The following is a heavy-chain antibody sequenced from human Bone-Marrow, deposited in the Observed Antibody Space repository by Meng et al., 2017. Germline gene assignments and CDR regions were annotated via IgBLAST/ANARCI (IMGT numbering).Heavy chain of an antibody. V-gene: IGHV3-7*01. D-gene: IGHD5-18*01. J-gene: IGHJ6*02. CDR1: GFTFSSYW. CDR3: ARAASSYGAGHYGMDV. Sequence: GGSLRLSCAASGFTFSSYWMSWVRQAPGKGLEWVANIKQDGSEKYYVDSVKGRFTISRDNAKNSLYLQMNSLRAEDTAVYYCARAASSYGAGHYGMDVWGQGTTVTVSS. CDR2: IKQDGSEK.